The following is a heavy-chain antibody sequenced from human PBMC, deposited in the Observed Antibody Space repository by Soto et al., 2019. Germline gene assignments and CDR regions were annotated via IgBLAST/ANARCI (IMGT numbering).Heavy chain of an antibody. D-gene: IGHD2-2*01. J-gene: IGHJ6*02. CDR3: ARAGAVYCSSTSCPQRDYYYYGMDV. CDR1: GGSIISYY. V-gene: IGHV4-4*07. Sequence: SETLSLTCTVSGGSIISYYWSWSRQPAGKGLEWIGRIYTSGSTNYNPSLKSRVTMSVDTSKNQFSLKLSSVTAADTAVYYCARAGAVYCSSTSCPQRDYYYYGMDVWGQGTTVTVSS. CDR2: IYTSGST.